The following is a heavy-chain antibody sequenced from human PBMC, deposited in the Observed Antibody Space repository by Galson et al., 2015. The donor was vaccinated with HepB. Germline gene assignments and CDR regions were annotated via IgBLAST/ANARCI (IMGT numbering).Heavy chain of an antibody. CDR3: ARDNGRYTHFDS. CDR2: VWYDGSNK. V-gene: IGHV3-33*08. J-gene: IGHJ4*02. Sequence: SLRLSCAVSGFTFSNYGMHWVRQAPGKGLEWVAVVWYDGSNKYYGDAVKGRFTISRDNSKDTLYLQMSSLTDEDTAVYYCARDNGRYTHFDSWGQGTLVTVSS. CDR1: GFTFSNYG. D-gene: IGHD1-26*01.